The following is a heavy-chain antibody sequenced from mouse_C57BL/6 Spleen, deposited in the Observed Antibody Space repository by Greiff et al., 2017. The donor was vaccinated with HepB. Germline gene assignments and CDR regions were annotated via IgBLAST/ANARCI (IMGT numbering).Heavy chain of an antibody. CDR2: IDPETGGT. CDR1: GYTFTDYE. J-gene: IGHJ3*01. D-gene: IGHD2-5*01. CDR3: TRSAYSNPFAY. V-gene: IGHV1-15*01. Sequence: VHLVESGAELVRPGASVTLSCKASGYTFTDYEMHWVKQTPVHGLEWIGAIDPETGGTAYNQKFKGKAILTADKSSSTAYMELRSLTSEDSAVYYCTRSAYSNPFAYWGQGTLVTVAA.